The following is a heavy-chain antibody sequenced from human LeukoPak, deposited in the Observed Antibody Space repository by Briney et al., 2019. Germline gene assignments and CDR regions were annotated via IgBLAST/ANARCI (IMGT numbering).Heavy chain of an antibody. CDR2: IWYDGSNK. CDR1: GFTFSSYG. CDR3: ARDGLRFLEWLPTS. D-gene: IGHD3-3*01. J-gene: IGHJ4*02. V-gene: IGHV3-33*01. Sequence: GGSLRLSCAASGFTFSSYGMHWARQAPGKGLEWVAVIWYDGSNKYYADSVKGRFTISRDNSKNTLYLQMNSLRAEDTAVYYCARDGLRFLEWLPTSWGQGTLVTVSS.